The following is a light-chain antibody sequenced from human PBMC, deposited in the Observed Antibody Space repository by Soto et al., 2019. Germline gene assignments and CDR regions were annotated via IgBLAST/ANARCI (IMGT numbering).Light chain of an antibody. CDR1: QSVNRN. J-gene: IGKJ3*01. V-gene: IGKV3-15*01. CDR2: GAS. Sequence: ETVMTQSPAILSVSPGQRATLSCRASQSVNRNLAWYQQTPGQAPRLLIYGASTRATGIPARFSGSGSGTEFTLTISSLQSEDFAVYYCQQYNKPPLFTFGPGTRVDIK. CDR3: QQYNKPPLFT.